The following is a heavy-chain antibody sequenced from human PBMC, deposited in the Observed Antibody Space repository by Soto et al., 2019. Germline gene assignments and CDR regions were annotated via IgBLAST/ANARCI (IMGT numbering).Heavy chain of an antibody. Sequence: GGSLRLSCAASGFTSSIYSMNLVRQSPGKGLEWVSSISSSSSYIYYADSVKGRFTISRDNAKNSLYLQMNSLRAEDTAVYYCDRDMVGADLDPDYSHYGMDVWDNGNTVAVSS. V-gene: IGHV3-21*01. CDR1: GFTSSIYS. D-gene: IGHD1-26*01. CDR2: ISSSSSYI. CDR3: DRDMVGADLDPDYSHYGMDV. J-gene: IGHJ6*04.